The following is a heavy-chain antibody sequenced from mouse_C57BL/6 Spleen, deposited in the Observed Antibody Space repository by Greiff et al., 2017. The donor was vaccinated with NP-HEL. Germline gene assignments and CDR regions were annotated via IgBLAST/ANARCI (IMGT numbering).Heavy chain of an antibody. CDR2: ISSGGSYT. D-gene: IGHD1-1*01. J-gene: IGHJ4*01. Sequence: EVQLVESGGDLVKPGGSLKLSCAASGFTFSSYGMSWVRQTPDKRLEWVATISSGGSYTYYPDSVKGRFTISRDNAKNTLYLQMSSLKSEDTAMYYCARQDYGSSYERYYYAMDYWGQGTSVTVSS. CDR1: GFTFSSYG. CDR3: ARQDYGSSYERYYYAMDY. V-gene: IGHV5-6*01.